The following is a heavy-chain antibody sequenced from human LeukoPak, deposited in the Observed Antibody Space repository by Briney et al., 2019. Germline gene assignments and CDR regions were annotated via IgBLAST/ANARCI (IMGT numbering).Heavy chain of an antibody. CDR2: IKQDGSEK. CDR1: GFTFSNYW. V-gene: IGHV3-7*01. J-gene: IGHJ4*02. Sequence: GGPLRLSCAASGFTFSNYWMTWVRQAPGKGLEWVANIKQDGSEKYYVDSVKGRFTISKDNAKNSLYLQMNSLRAEDTAVYYYVRDFSLTRLERPFDYWGQGTLVSVSS. D-gene: IGHD1-1*01. CDR3: VRDFSLTRLERPFDY.